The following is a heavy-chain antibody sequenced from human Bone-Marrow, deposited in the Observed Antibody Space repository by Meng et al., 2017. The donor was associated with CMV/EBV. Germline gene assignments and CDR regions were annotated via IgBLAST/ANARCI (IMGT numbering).Heavy chain of an antibody. J-gene: IGHJ4*02. V-gene: IGHV3-30*02. CDR3: AKDLVRYSSSWHGGIGY. D-gene: IGHD6-13*01. CDR2: IRYDGSNK. CDR1: GFTFSSYG. Sequence: GGSLRLSCATSGFTFSSYGMHWVRQAPGKGLEWVAFIRYDGSNKYYADSVKGRFTISRDNSKNTLYLQMNSLRAEDTAVYYCAKDLVRYSSSWHGGIGYLGQGTLVTVSS.